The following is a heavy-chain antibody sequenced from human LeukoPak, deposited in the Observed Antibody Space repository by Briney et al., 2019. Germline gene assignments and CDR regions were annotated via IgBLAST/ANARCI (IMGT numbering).Heavy chain of an antibody. V-gene: IGHV3-7*01. CDR3: ARTGMATNIPTSGAFDI. Sequence: GGSLRLSCAASGFTFSSYCMSWVRQAPGKGREWVADIKQDGSEKYYVDSVKGRFTVSRDNAKNSLYLQMNSLIAEDTAVYYCARTGMATNIPTSGAFDIWGQGTTVTVSS. CDR2: IKQDGSEK. J-gene: IGHJ3*02. D-gene: IGHD5-24*01. CDR1: GFTFSSYC.